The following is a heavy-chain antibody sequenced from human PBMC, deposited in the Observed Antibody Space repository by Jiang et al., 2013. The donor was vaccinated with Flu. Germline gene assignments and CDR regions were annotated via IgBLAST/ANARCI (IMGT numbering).Heavy chain of an antibody. V-gene: IGHV1-69*01. D-gene: IGHD3-16*01. Sequence: GAEVKQPGSSVKVSCQASGGTFSNFAISWVRQAPGQGLEWMGGIIPIFATTNYAQKFQGRVTITADESTSTAYMELSSLRSEDTAVYYCARAPRLEGDYYYYGMDVWGQGTTVTVSS. CDR3: ARAPRLEGDYYYYGMDV. CDR1: GGTFSNFA. J-gene: IGHJ6*02. CDR2: IIPIFATT.